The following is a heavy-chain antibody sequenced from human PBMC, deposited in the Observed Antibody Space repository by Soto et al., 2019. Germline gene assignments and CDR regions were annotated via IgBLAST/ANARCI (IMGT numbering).Heavy chain of an antibody. CDR3: AHKGSGSRAIDY. Sequence: QITLKESGPTLVKPTQTLTLTCTFSGFSLSTSGVGVGWIRQPPGKALEWLAVIYWDDSKTYSPSLKSRLTIAKXXSRDQVVLTMTNMDPVDTATYYCAHKGSGSRAIDYWGQGALVTVSS. CDR2: IYWDDSK. CDR1: GFSLSTSGVG. V-gene: IGHV2-5*02. D-gene: IGHD3-10*01. J-gene: IGHJ4*02.